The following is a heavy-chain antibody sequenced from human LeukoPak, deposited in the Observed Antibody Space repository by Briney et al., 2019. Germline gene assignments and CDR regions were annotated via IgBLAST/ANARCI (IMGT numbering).Heavy chain of an antibody. D-gene: IGHD1-26*01. CDR1: GGSISSYY. Sequence: SETLSLTCTVSGGSISSYYWSWIRQFPGKGLERIGYIYYSGSTNYNPSLKSRVTMSLYTSKNQFSLKLSSVTAADTALYYCARDLFVGAAQIWGQGTLVTVSS. CDR2: IYYSGST. J-gene: IGHJ4*02. CDR3: ARDLFVGAAQI. V-gene: IGHV4-59*01.